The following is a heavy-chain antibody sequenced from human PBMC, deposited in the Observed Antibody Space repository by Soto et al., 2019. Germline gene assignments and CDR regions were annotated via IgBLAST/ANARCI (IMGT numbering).Heavy chain of an antibody. CDR3: AREVTGTTYDYYYGMDV. CDR1: GGSISSGGYY. V-gene: IGHV4-31*03. Sequence: QVQLQESVPGLVKPSQTLSLTCTVSGGSISSGGYYWSWIRQHPGKGLEWIGYIYYSGSTYYNPSLKSRVTRSVDTSKNQFSLKLSSVTAADTAVYYCAREVTGTTYDYYYGMDVWGQGTTVTVSS. CDR2: IYYSGST. D-gene: IGHD1-7*01. J-gene: IGHJ6*02.